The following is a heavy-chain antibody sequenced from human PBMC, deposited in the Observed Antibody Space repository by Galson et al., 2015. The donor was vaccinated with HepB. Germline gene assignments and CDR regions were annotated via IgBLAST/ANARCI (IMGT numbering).Heavy chain of an antibody. D-gene: IGHD6-13*01. CDR2: ISAYNGNT. V-gene: IGHV1-18*01. CDR3: ASPRYSSQRGGAFDI. Sequence: QSGAEVKKPGTSVKVSCKASGYTFTSYGISWVRQAPGQGLEWMGWISAYNGNTNYAQKLQGRVTMTTDTSTSTAYMELRSLRSDDTAVYYCASPRYSSQRGGAFDIWGQGTMVTVSS. CDR1: GYTFTSYG. J-gene: IGHJ3*02.